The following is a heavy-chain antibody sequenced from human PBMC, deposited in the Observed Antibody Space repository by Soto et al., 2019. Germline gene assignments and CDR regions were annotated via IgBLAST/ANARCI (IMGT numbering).Heavy chain of an antibody. V-gene: IGHV3-30*03. CDR3: AEQLRNFDWDDAFDI. CDR2: VSYDGNNK. J-gene: IGHJ3*02. D-gene: IGHD3-9*01. Sequence: GGSLRLSCAASGFTFSNYGMHWVRQAPGKGLEWVAFVSYDGNNKYYADSVKGRFTISRDNSKNTLYLQMNGLRAEDTAVFYCAEQLRNFDWDDAFDIWGQGTTVTVSS. CDR1: GFTFSNYG.